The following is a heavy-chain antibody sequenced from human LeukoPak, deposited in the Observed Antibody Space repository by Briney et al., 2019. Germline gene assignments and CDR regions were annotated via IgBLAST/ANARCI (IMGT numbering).Heavy chain of an antibody. CDR3: AKTPYYYDSSGQTNWFDP. Sequence: GGSLRLSCAASGFTFSSYAMSCVRQAPGKGLEWVSAISGSGGSTYYADSVKGRFTISRDNSKNTLYLQMNSLRAEDTAVYYCAKTPYYYDSSGQTNWFDPWGQGTLVTVSS. J-gene: IGHJ5*02. CDR2: ISGSGGST. D-gene: IGHD3-22*01. CDR1: GFTFSSYA. V-gene: IGHV3-23*01.